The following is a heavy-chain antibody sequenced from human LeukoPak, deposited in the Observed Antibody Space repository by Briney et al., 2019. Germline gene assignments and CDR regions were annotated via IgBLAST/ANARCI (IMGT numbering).Heavy chain of an antibody. V-gene: IGHV1-18*01. J-gene: IGHJ4*02. CDR2: ISAYNGNT. D-gene: IGHD3-10*01. CDR1: GYTFTSYG. Sequence: ASVKVSCKASGYTFTSYGISWVRQAPGQGLEWMGWISAYNGNTNYAQKLQGRVTMTTDTSTSTAYMELRSLRSDDTAAYYCARAVLLWFGELLSYYFDYWGQGTLVTVSS. CDR3: ARAVLLWFGELLSYYFDY.